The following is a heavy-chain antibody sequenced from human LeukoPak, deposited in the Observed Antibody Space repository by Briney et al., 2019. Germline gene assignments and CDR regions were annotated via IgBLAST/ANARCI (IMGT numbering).Heavy chain of an antibody. CDR2: INSDGSGT. Sequence: GGSLRLSCAVSRFTFSSYWMYWIRQAPGKGLVWVSRINSDGSGTSYAASVKGRFTISRDNAKNTLYLQMNSLRAEDTAVYYCVRGTAVSGTDYWGQGTLVTVSS. CDR1: RFTFSSYW. J-gene: IGHJ4*02. V-gene: IGHV3-74*01. D-gene: IGHD6-13*01. CDR3: VRGTAVSGTDY.